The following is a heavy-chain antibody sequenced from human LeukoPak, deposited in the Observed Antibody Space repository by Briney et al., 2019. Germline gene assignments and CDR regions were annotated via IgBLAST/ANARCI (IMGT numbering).Heavy chain of an antibody. CDR1: GYTFTGYY. CDR2: INPNTGGT. Sequence: ASVKVSCKASGYTFTGYYMHWVRQAPGQGLEWMGWINPNTGGTNYAQKLQGRVTMTTDTSTSTAYMELRSLRSDDTAVYYCARATPDNCSSTSCYLVDWGYYYYMDVWGKGTTVTVSS. J-gene: IGHJ6*03. V-gene: IGHV1-2*02. D-gene: IGHD2-2*01. CDR3: ARATPDNCSSTSCYLVDWGYYYYMDV.